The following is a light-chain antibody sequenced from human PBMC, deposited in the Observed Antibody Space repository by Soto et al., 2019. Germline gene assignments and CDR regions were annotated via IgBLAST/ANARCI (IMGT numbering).Light chain of an antibody. CDR1: QSINRW. Sequence: DIQMTQSPSTLSASAGDRVTITCRASQSINRWLAWYQQKPGKAPKLLINDASSLESGVPSRFRGSGSGTEFTLTISSLQPDDFATYYCQQFHSFPITFGQGTRLDVK. J-gene: IGKJ5*01. V-gene: IGKV1-5*01. CDR3: QQFHSFPIT. CDR2: DAS.